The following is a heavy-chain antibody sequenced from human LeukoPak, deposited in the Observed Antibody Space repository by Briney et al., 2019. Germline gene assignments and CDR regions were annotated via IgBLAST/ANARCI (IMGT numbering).Heavy chain of an antibody. CDR2: NSGST. CDR1: GGSISSYY. D-gene: IGHD3-10*01. CDR3: ARLGSYYNGFDY. Sequence: SETLSLTCTVSGGSISSYYWSWIRQPPGKGLEWIGYNSGSTNYNPSLKSRVTISLDTSKNQFSLKLSSVTAADTAVYYCARLGSYYNGFDYWGQGTLVTVSS. J-gene: IGHJ4*02. V-gene: IGHV4-59*01.